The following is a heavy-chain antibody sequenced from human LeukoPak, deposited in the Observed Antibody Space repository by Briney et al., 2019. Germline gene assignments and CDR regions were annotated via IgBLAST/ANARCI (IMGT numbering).Heavy chain of an antibody. D-gene: IGHD3-10*01. CDR1: GGSISSSSYY. J-gene: IGHJ5*02. Sequence: SETLSLTCTVSGGSISSSSYYWGWIRQPPGKGLEWIGSIYYSGSTYYNPSLKSRVTISVDTSKNQFSLKLSSVTAADTAVYYCARHVKGRLWFGGENWFDPWGQGTLVTVSS. CDR3: ARHVKGRLWFGGENWFDP. CDR2: IYYSGST. V-gene: IGHV4-39*01.